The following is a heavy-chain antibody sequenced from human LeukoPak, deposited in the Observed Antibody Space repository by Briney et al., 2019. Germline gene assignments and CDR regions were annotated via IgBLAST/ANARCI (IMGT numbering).Heavy chain of an antibody. CDR2: IWYDGSNK. CDR1: GFTFSSYG. J-gene: IGHJ6*04. D-gene: IGHD6-13*01. Sequence: GRSLRLSCAASGFTFSSYGMHWVRQAPGKGLEWVAVIWYDGSNKYYADSMKGRFTISRDNSKNTLYLQMNSLRAEDTAVYYCAGSRPFGSSLGVYYYYGMDVWGKGTTVTVSS. CDR3: AGSRPFGSSLGVYYYYGMDV. V-gene: IGHV3-33*01.